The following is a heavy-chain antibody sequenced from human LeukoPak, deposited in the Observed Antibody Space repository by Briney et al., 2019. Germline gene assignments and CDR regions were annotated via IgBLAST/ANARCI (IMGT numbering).Heavy chain of an antibody. D-gene: IGHD2-2*01. Sequence: ASVKVSRKASGYTFTSYGISWVRQAPGQGLEWMGWISAYNGNTNYAQKLQGRVTMTTDTSTSTAYMELRSLRSDDTAVYYCARDSEPSGVVPAAIDYWGQGTLVTVSS. CDR2: ISAYNGNT. V-gene: IGHV1-18*01. CDR3: ARDSEPSGVVPAAIDY. J-gene: IGHJ4*02. CDR1: GYTFTSYG.